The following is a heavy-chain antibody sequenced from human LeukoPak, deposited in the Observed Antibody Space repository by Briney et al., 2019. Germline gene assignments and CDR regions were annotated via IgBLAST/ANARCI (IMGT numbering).Heavy chain of an antibody. Sequence: GGSLRLSCAASGFTFSSYSMNWVRQAPGKGLEWVSYISSSSSTIYYADSVKGRFTISRDNAKNSLYLQMSSLRAEDTAVYYCAKGSASSRPYYFDYWGQGALVTVSS. CDR1: GFTFSSYS. V-gene: IGHV3-48*04. CDR2: ISSSSSTI. CDR3: AKGSASSRPYYFDY. D-gene: IGHD2-15*01. J-gene: IGHJ4*02.